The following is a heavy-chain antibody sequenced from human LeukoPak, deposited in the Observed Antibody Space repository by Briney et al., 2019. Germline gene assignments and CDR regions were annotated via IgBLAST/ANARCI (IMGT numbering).Heavy chain of an antibody. V-gene: IGHV4-59*08. J-gene: IGHJ4*02. D-gene: IGHD6-19*01. Sequence: SETLSLTCTVSGGSISSYFWSWIRQPPGKGLEWIGYIYYSGSTNYNPSLKSRVTMSVETSKNQLSLKLRSVTAADTAVYYCARHRYSSGWIVYWGQGTLVTVSS. CDR3: ARHRYSSGWIVY. CDR2: IYYSGST. CDR1: GGSISSYF.